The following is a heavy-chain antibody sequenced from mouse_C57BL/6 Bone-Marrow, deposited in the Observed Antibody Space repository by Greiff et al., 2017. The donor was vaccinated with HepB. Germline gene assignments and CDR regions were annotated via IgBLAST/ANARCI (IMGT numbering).Heavy chain of an antibody. CDR3: ARRGDYDAGFAY. D-gene: IGHD2-4*01. Sequence: VQLQESGAELVKPGASVKMSCKASGYTFTTYPIEWMKQNHGKSLEWIGNFHPYNDDTKYNEKFKGKATLTVEKSSSTVYLELSRLTADDSAVYYCARRGDYDAGFAYWGQGTLVTVSA. J-gene: IGHJ3*01. CDR2: FHPYNDDT. CDR1: GYTFTTYP. V-gene: IGHV1-47*01.